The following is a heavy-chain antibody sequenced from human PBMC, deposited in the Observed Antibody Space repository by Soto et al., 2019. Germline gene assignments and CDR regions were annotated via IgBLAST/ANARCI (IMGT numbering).Heavy chain of an antibody. CDR2: IRSKAYGGTT. CDR3: RCYDFWSGYYYYYMDV. V-gene: IGHV3-49*03. J-gene: IGHJ6*03. D-gene: IGHD3-3*01. Sequence: GGSLRLSCTASGFTFGDYAMSWFRQAPGKGLEWVGFIRSKAYGGTTEYAAPVKGRFTISRDDSKSIAYLQMNSLKTEDTAVYYCRCYDFWSGYYYYYMDVWGKGTTVTVSS. CDR1: GFTFGDYA.